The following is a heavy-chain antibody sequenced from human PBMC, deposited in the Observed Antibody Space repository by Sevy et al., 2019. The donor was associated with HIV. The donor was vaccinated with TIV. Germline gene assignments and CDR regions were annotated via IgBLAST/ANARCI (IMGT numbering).Heavy chain of an antibody. V-gene: IGHV3-48*01. CDR1: GFTFSSYS. D-gene: IGHD2-21*02. J-gene: IGHJ6*02. CDR3: ASPYCGGDCHYYYYYGMDV. Sequence: GGSLRLSCAASGFTFSSYSMNWVRQAPGKGLEWVSYISSSSSTIYYADSVKGRFTISRDNGKNSLYLQMNSLRAEDTAVYYCASPYCGGDCHYYYYYGMDVWGQGTTVTVSS. CDR2: ISSSSSTI.